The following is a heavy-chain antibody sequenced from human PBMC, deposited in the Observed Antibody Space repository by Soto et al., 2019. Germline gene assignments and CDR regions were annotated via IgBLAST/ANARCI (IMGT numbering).Heavy chain of an antibody. Sequence: EVQLVESGGGLVKPGGSLRLSCAASGFTFSSYSMNWVCQAPGKGLEWVSSISSSSSYIYYADSVKGRFTISRDNAKKSLYLPMNSLRAEDTAVYYCASLPQIGISGWYLNFDYWGQGTLVTVSS. V-gene: IGHV3-21*01. CDR3: ASLPQIGISGWYLNFDY. CDR2: ISSSSSYI. D-gene: IGHD6-19*01. CDR1: GFTFSSYS. J-gene: IGHJ4*02.